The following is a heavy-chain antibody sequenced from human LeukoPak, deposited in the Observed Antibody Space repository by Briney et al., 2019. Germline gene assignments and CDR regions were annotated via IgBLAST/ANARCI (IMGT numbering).Heavy chain of an antibody. D-gene: IGHD3-22*01. CDR2: IKKDGSEK. V-gene: IGHV3-7*03. J-gene: IGHJ4*02. CDR1: GFTFSSYW. Sequence: GGSLRLSCAASGFTFSSYWMSWVRQAPGKGLEWVANIKKDGSEKYYVDSVRGRFTISRDNAKNSLYLQMNSLRAEDTAVYYCARDAGSMMTSLDYWGQGTLVTVSS. CDR3: ARDAGSMMTSLDY.